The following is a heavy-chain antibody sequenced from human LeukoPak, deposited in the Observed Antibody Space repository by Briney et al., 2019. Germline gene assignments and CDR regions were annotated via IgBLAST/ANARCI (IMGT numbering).Heavy chain of an antibody. CDR2: IIPIFGTA. D-gene: IGHD2-15*01. Sequence: PVKVSCKASGGTFSSYAISWVRQAPGQRLEWMGGIIPIFGTANYAQKFQGRVTITADESTSTDYMELSSLRSEDTAVYYCARDYCSGGSCYSDYYYGMDVWGQGTTVTVSS. J-gene: IGHJ6*02. CDR1: GGTFSSYA. V-gene: IGHV1-69*01. CDR3: ARDYCSGGSCYSDYYYGMDV.